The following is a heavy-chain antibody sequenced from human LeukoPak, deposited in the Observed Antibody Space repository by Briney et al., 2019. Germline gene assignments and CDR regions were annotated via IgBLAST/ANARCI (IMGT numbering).Heavy chain of an antibody. Sequence: SVKVSCTASGGTFSTTTINWVRQAPGQGLEWMGGITPIFRTPNYAQKFQGRVTITAVESMITAYMELSRLRFEDTAVYYCARGWLGETTVVTPYNYWGQGTLVTVSS. D-gene: IGHD2-21*02. J-gene: IGHJ4*02. CDR3: ARGWLGETTVVTPYNY. CDR2: ITPIFRTP. V-gene: IGHV1-69*13. CDR1: GGTFSTTT.